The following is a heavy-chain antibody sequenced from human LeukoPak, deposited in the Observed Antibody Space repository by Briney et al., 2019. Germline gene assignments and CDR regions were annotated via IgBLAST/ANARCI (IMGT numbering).Heavy chain of an antibody. D-gene: IGHD4-11*01. V-gene: IGHV1-8*01. CDR1: GYTFTSYD. CDR2: MKPNSGNT. Sequence: ASVKVSCKASGYTFTSYDINWVRQATGQGLEWMGWMKPNSGNTGYAQKFQGRVTMTRNTSISTAYMELSSLRSEDTAVYYCARGRVTTDYYYMDVWGKGTTVTVSS. CDR3: ARGRVTTDYYYMDV. J-gene: IGHJ6*03.